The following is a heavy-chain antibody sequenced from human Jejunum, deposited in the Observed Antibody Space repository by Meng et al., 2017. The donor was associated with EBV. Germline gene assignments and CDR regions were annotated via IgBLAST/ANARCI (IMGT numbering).Heavy chain of an antibody. CDR2: ICYSERT. CDR1: GGSHSSSTYC. CDR3: ATDTPSERSGRFHY. D-gene: IGHD3-3*01. Sequence: QRQGPCPGSVKPSATLSPACSASGGSHSSSTYCGGWTRQPPGKRLGWIGSICYSERTYSNPSLKSRVTISEDTSKNQFSLKLSSVTAADTAVYYCATDTPSERSGRFHYWGQGTLVTVSS. V-gene: IGHV4-39*07. J-gene: IGHJ4*02.